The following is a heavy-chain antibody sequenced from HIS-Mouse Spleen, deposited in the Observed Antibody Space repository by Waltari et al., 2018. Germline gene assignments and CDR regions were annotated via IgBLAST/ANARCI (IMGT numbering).Heavy chain of an antibody. CDR1: GGSISSSSYY. D-gene: IGHD6-13*01. CDR3: AREIPYSSSWYDWYFDL. Sequence: QLQLQESGPGLVKPSETLSLTCTGSGGSISSSSYYWVWMRQPPGKGLECIGSIYYSGSTSYNPSLKSRVTISVDTSKNQFSLKLSSVTAADTAVYYCAREIPYSSSWYDWYFDLWGRGTLVTVSS. J-gene: IGHJ2*01. CDR2: IYYSGST. V-gene: IGHV4-39*07.